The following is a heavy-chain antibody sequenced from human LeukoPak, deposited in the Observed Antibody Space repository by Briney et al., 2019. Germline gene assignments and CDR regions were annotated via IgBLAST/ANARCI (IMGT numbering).Heavy chain of an antibody. D-gene: IGHD1-26*01. Sequence: ASVKVSCKASGYTLTAYYMHWVRQAPGQGLEWMGWINTNSGGTNYAQKFQGRVTMTRDTSVSTAYMELSRLRSDDTAVYSCARGGQGAPLDYWGQGSLVTVSS. CDR2: INTNSGGT. CDR1: GYTLTAYY. CDR3: ARGGQGAPLDY. V-gene: IGHV1-2*02. J-gene: IGHJ4*02.